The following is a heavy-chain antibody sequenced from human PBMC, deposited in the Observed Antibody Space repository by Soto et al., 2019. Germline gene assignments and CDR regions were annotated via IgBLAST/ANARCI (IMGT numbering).Heavy chain of an antibody. CDR1: GGSFSGYY. CDR2: INHSGST. V-gene: IGHV4-34*01. Sequence: SETLSLTCAVYGGSFSGYYWSWIRQPPGKGLEWIGEINHSGSTNYNPSLKSRVTISVETSKNQLSLKLSSVTAADTAVYYCARGKDSVTPTDAFDIWGQGTMVTVSS. J-gene: IGHJ3*02. CDR3: ARGKDSVTPTDAFDI. D-gene: IGHD4-17*01.